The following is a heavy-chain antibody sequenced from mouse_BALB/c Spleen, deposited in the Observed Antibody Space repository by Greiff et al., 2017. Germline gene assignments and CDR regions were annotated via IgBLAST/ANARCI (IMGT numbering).Heavy chain of an antibody. CDR3: ARKGYGKASFAY. V-gene: IGHV2-9*02. Sequence: QVQLKESGPGLVAPSQSLSITCTVSGFSLTSYGVHWVRQPPGKGLEWLGVIWAGGSTNYNSALMSRLSISKDNSKSQVFLKMNSLQTDDTAMYYCARKGYGKASFAYWGQGTLVTVSA. J-gene: IGHJ3*01. CDR1: GFSLTSYG. D-gene: IGHD2-1*01. CDR2: IWAGGST.